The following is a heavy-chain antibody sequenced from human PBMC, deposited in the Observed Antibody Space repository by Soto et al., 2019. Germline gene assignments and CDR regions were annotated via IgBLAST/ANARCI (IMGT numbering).Heavy chain of an antibody. CDR2: IIPILGIA. V-gene: IGHV1-69*02. D-gene: IGHD3-16*01. J-gene: IGHJ4*02. Sequence: QVQLVQSGAEVKKPGSSVKVSCKASGGTFSSYTISWVRQAPGQGLEWMGRIIPILGIANYAQKFQGRVTVAADKSTSTAYLELSSLRSEDTAVYYCARAFGGVMPRCFAYWVQGTLVTVSS. CDR3: ARAFGGVMPRCFAY. CDR1: GGTFSSYT.